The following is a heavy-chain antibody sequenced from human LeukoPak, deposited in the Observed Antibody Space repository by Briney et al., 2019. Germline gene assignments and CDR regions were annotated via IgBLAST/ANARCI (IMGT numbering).Heavy chain of an antibody. Sequence: ASVTVSCKASGYTFVDYYLYWVRQAPGQGLEWMGWLNPRSGATNYAQKFQARVTMTRDTSINTAYMELSRLRSDDTAVYYCARDHSRGSTGYDMPADWGQGTLVTVSS. CDR3: ARDHSRGSTGYDMPAD. CDR2: LNPRSGAT. J-gene: IGHJ4*02. V-gene: IGHV1-2*02. CDR1: GYTFVDYY. D-gene: IGHD5-12*01.